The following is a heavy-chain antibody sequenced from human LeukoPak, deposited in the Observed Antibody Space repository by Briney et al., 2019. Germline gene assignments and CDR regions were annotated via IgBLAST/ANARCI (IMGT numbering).Heavy chain of an antibody. CDR3: AKDQEGGNDSSGPSFDY. Sequence: GRSLRLSXAASGFTFSSYGMHWLRQAPGKGLEWVAVIWYDGSNKYYADSVKGRFAISRDNSKNTLYLQMNSLRAEDTAVYYCAKDQEGGNDSSGPSFDYWGQGTLVTVSS. V-gene: IGHV3-33*06. D-gene: IGHD3-22*01. CDR1: GFTFSSYG. CDR2: IWYDGSNK. J-gene: IGHJ4*02.